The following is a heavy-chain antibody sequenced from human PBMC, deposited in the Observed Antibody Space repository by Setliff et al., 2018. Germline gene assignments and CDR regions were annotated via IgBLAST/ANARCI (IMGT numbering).Heavy chain of an antibody. J-gene: IGHJ5*02. CDR2: IFYSGST. CDR3: VREGLYDILTGYSLPTPFDP. Sequence: KTSETLSLTCTVSGGSISRDYWMWIRQPPGKGLEWIGYIFYSGSTNYNPALKSRVTISKDTSKNQFSLKLSSVTAADTAVYYCVREGLYDILTGYSLPTPFDPWGQGTLVTVSS. V-gene: IGHV4-59*12. CDR1: GGSISRDY. D-gene: IGHD3-9*01.